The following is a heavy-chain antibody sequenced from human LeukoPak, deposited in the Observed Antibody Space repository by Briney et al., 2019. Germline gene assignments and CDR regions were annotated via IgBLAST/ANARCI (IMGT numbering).Heavy chain of an antibody. D-gene: IGHD3-22*01. J-gene: IGHJ4*02. CDR1: GGSISSGGYY. V-gene: IGHV4-31*03. CDR3: ARGGGYYDSRGYLTAD. CDR2: IYYSGST. Sequence: SQTLSLTCTASGGSISSGGYYWSWIRQHPGKGLEWIGYIYYSGSTYYNPSLKSRVTISVDTSKNQFSLKLSSVTAADTAVYYCARGGGYYDSRGYLTADWGQGTLVTVSS.